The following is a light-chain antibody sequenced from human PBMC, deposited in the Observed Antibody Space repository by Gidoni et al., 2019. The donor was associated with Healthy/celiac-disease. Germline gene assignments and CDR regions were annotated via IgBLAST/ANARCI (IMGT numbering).Light chain of an antibody. J-gene: IGKJ1*01. CDR3: QQYNSYWT. V-gene: IGKV1-5*01. CDR2: DAF. CDR1: QSINNW. Sequence: DIQMTQSPSTLSASVGDRVTITCRTSQSINNWLAWYQQKPGKATKLLIYDAFSLESGVPSRFSGSGSGTEFTLTISSLQPDDFATYYCQQYNSYWTFGQGTKVEIK.